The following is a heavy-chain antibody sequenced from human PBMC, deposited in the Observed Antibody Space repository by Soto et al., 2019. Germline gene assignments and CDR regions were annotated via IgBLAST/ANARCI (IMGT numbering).Heavy chain of an antibody. J-gene: IGHJ4*02. D-gene: IGHD3-10*01. V-gene: IGHV3-48*01. CDR1: GFTFSSYS. Sequence: GGSLRLSCAASGFTFSSYSMNWVRQAPGKGLEWVSYISSSSSTIYYADSVKGRFTISRDNAKNSLYLQMNSLRAEDTAVYYCARDRKYYGSYYFDYWGQGTLVTVSS. CDR2: ISSSSSTI. CDR3: ARDRKYYGSYYFDY.